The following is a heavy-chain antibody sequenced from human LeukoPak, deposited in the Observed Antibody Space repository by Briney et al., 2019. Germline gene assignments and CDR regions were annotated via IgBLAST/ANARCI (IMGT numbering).Heavy chain of an antibody. Sequence: GGSLRLSCAASGFTFSSYAMHWVRQAPGKGLEWVAVISYDGSNKYYADSVKGRFTISRDNSKNTLYLQMNSLRAEDAAVYYCAREELGMVYFDYWGQGTLVTVSS. CDR1: GFTFSSYA. J-gene: IGHJ4*02. V-gene: IGHV3-30-3*01. D-gene: IGHD7-27*01. CDR2: ISYDGSNK. CDR3: AREELGMVYFDY.